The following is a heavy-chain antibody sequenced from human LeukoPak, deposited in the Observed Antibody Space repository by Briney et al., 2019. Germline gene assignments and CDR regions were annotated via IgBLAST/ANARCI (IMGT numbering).Heavy chain of an antibody. CDR3: AKSSYYDSSGFYREYYFDY. D-gene: IGHD3-22*01. CDR2: ISGSGGST. Sequence: GGSLRLSCAASGFTFSSYAMSWVRQAPGKGLEWVSAISGSGGSTYYADSVKGRFTISRDNSKNTLNLQMNSLRAGDTAVYYCAKSSYYDSSGFYREYYFDYWGQGTLVPVSS. CDR1: GFTFSSYA. V-gene: IGHV3-23*01. J-gene: IGHJ4*02.